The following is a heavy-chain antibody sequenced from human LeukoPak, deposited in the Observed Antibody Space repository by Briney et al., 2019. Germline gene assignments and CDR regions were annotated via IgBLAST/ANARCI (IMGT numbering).Heavy chain of an antibody. J-gene: IGHJ4*02. CDR2: ISGSGGST. Sequence: GGSLRLSCAASGFTFSSYAMSWVRQAPGKGLEWVSAISGSGGSTYYADSVKGRFTISRDNSKNTLYLQMNSLRAEDTAVYYCAKDGVGGSGSYPYYFDYWGQGTLVTVSS. D-gene: IGHD3-10*01. CDR3: AKDGVGGSGSYPYYFDY. V-gene: IGHV3-23*01. CDR1: GFTFSSYA.